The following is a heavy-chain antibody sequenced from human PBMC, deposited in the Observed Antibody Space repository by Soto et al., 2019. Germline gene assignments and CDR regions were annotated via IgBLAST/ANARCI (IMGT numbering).Heavy chain of an antibody. Sequence: PVGSLRLSCAASGFTFSTYWMSWVRQPPGKGLEWVANIKVDGSEKYYGDSVKGRFTISRDNAENSLYLQMNSLRADDTAVYYCARGYSTSPNWFDPWGQGTLVTVSS. CDR2: IKVDGSEK. J-gene: IGHJ5*02. CDR3: ARGYSTSPNWFDP. CDR1: GFTFSTYW. D-gene: IGHD2-2*01. V-gene: IGHV3-7*03.